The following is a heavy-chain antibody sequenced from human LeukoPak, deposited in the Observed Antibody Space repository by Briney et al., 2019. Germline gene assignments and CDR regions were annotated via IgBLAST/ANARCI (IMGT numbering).Heavy chain of an antibody. CDR1: GGSISSGSYY. CDR2: IYASGST. V-gene: IGHV4-61*02. Sequence: SETLSLTCTVSGGSISSGSYYWSWIRQPAGKGLEWIGRIYASGSTNYNPSLKSRVTISVDTSKNQFSLKLSSVTAADTAVYYCAIGYCSSTSGYWDNWFDPWGQGTPVTVSS. J-gene: IGHJ5*02. CDR3: AIGYCSSTSGYWDNWFDP. D-gene: IGHD2-2*01.